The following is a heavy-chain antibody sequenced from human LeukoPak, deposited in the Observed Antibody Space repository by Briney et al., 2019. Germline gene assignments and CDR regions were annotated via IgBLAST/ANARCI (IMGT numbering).Heavy chain of an antibody. V-gene: IGHV2-5*02. CDR2: FYWDDDK. J-gene: IGHJ4*02. CDR3: ARIIVPQYYFDY. Sequence: SGPTLVKPTQTLTLTCTFSGFSLRTSGVGVGWIRQPPGKALEWLELFYWDDDKRYSPSLKSRLTITKDTSKNQVVLTMTDMDPVDTATYYCARIIVPQYYFDYWGQGTLVTVSS. D-gene: IGHD2/OR15-2a*01. CDR1: GFSLRTSGVG.